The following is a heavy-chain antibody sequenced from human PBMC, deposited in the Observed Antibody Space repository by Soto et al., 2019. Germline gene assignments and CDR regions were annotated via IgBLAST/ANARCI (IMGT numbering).Heavy chain of an antibody. D-gene: IGHD1-26*01. V-gene: IGHV5-10-1*03. Sequence: DVQLVQSGGEVKEPGESLRISCQTSDEIFNTYWITWLRQMPGRGLEWVGRIDPSDSYTTYNPSLKGHVILSVDKSMNTAYVQWTSLRASDTAMYFCGRDFGSGHADVWGQGTLVTVSS. CDR3: GRDFGSGHADV. J-gene: IGHJ6*01. CDR1: DEIFNTYW. CDR2: IDPSDSYT.